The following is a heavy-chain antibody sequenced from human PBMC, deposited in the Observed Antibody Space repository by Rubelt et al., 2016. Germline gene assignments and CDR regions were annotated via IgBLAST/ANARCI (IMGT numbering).Heavy chain of an antibody. CDR1: GGSISSSSSY. CDR2: IYYSGST. Sequence: QLQLQESGPGLVKPSETLSLTCTVSGGSISSSSSYWGWIRQPPGKGLEWIGSIYYSGSTYYNPSLKSRGTISADTSNNQLALKLGSVTAADTAAYYCARHESACSSWPFDDWGQGTLVTVSS. V-gene: IGHV4-39*07. CDR3: ARHESACSSWPFDD. J-gene: IGHJ4*02. D-gene: IGHD6-13*01.